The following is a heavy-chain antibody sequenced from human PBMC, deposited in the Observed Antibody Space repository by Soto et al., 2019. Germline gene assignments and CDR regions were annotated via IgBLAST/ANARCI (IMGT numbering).Heavy chain of an antibody. CDR2: IYSGGST. J-gene: IGHJ4*02. D-gene: IGHD6-6*01. Sequence: APGKGLEWVSVIYSGGSTYYADSVKGRFTISRDNSKNTLYLQMNSLRAEDTAVYYCARVTARMFFDYWGQGTLVTVSS. CDR3: ARVTARMFFDY. V-gene: IGHV3-66*01.